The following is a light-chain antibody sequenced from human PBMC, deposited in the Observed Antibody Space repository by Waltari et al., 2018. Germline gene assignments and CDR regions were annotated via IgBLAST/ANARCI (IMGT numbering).Light chain of an antibody. CDR3: CSYAGSYTWV. CDR2: DVS. CDR1: SSAVGGYNY. J-gene: IGLJ2*01. V-gene: IGLV2-11*01. Sequence: QSALTQPRSVSGSPGQSVTISCTGTSSAVGGYNYVSWYQQHPGKAPKLMIYDVSKRPSGVPDRFSGSKSGNTASLTISGRQAEDEADYYCCSYAGSYTWVFGGGTKLTVL.